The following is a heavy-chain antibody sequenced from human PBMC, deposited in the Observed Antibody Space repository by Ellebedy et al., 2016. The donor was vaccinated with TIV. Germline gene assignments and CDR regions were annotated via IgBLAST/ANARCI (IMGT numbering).Heavy chain of an antibody. CDR2: INPDGSEK. CDR3: ARDLNWGTT. D-gene: IGHD3-16*01. V-gene: IGHV3-7*01. J-gene: IGHJ5*02. Sequence: GESLKISXAASGFTFSNDWMTWVRQAPGKGLEWVANINPDGSEKYCVGSVEGRFSISRDNAKNSLYLQITSLRAEDTALYYCARDLNWGTTWGQGTLVTVSS. CDR1: GFTFSNDW.